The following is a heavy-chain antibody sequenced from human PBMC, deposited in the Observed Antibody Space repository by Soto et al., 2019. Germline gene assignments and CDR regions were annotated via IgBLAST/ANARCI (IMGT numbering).Heavy chain of an antibody. J-gene: IGHJ6*03. Sequence: QVQLVQSGAEVKKPGASVTVSCRSSGDTFNDYYIHWVRQAPGQGLEWMGWINPNSGVTKYAQKFQGWVSMTRDTPIRTVYMQLSRLRSEDTAVYYCARESGWATATLYYSYFYMDVWGTGTTVTVSS. CDR2: INPNSGVT. V-gene: IGHV1-2*04. D-gene: IGHD5-12*01. CDR1: GDTFNDYY. CDR3: ARESGWATATLYYSYFYMDV.